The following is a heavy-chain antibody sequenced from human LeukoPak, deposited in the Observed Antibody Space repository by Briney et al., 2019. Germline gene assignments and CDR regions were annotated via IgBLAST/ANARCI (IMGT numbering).Heavy chain of an antibody. D-gene: IGHD2-2*01. J-gene: IGHJ6*03. CDR1: GFTFSSYA. Sequence: PGGSLRLSCAASGFTFSSYAMSWVRQAPGKGLEWVSAISGGGGSTYYADSVKGRFTISRDNAKNSLYLQMNSLRAEDTAVYYCARDSRGRGYYYYMDVWGKGTTVTVSS. V-gene: IGHV3-23*01. CDR3: ARDSRGRGYYYYMDV. CDR2: ISGGGGST.